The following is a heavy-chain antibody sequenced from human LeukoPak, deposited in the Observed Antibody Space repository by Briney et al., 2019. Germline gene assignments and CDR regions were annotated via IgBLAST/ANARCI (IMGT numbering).Heavy chain of an antibody. CDR2: ISGSGGST. CDR1: GFTFSSYA. Sequence: GGSLRLSCAASGFTFSSYAMSWVRQAPGKGLEWVSAISGSGGSTYYADSVKGRFTISRGNSKNTLYLQMNSLRAEDTAVYYCAKLGRGYCSGGSCYSIYYFDYWGQGTLVTVSS. V-gene: IGHV3-23*01. J-gene: IGHJ4*02. D-gene: IGHD2-15*01. CDR3: AKLGRGYCSGGSCYSIYYFDY.